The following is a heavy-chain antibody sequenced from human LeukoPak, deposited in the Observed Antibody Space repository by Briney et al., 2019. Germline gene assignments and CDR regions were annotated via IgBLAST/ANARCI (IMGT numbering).Heavy chain of an antibody. Sequence: GGSLRLSCAASGFTFSSYAMSWVRQAPGKALEWVSAISGSGGSTYYADSVKGRFTISRDNSKNTLYLQMNSLRAEDTAVYYCAKLGLEQWLRRNWFDPWGQGTLVTVSS. CDR1: GFTFSSYA. J-gene: IGHJ5*02. D-gene: IGHD6-19*01. V-gene: IGHV3-23*01. CDR3: AKLGLEQWLRRNWFDP. CDR2: ISGSGGST.